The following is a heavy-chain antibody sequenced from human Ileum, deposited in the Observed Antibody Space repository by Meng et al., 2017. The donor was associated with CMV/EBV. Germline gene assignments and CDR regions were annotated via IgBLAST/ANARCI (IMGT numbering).Heavy chain of an antibody. CDR3: ARRSPSTNLDY. CDR1: GFTFSSYT. Sequence: GGSLSLSCAASGFTFSSYTMHWVRQAPGKGLEWVAVISYDGSTKYYADSVKGRFTISRDDSKNTLYLQMNSLSAEDTDLYYCARRSPSTNLDYWGQGTLVTVSS. V-gene: IGHV3-30-3*01. CDR2: ISYDGSTK. J-gene: IGHJ4*02. D-gene: IGHD2-8*01.